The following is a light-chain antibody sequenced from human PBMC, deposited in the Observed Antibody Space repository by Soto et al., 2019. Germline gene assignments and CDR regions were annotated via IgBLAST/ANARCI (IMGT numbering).Light chain of an antibody. J-gene: IGKJ4*01. V-gene: IGKV1-39*01. Sequence: DIQMTQSPSSLSASVGDRVTITCRASQSISSYLNWYQQKPGKAPKLRIYAASSLQSGVPSRFSGSGSGTDFTLTSSSLQPEAFATYYCQQSYSTLLTVGGGTKVESK. CDR2: AAS. CDR1: QSISSY. CDR3: QQSYSTLLT.